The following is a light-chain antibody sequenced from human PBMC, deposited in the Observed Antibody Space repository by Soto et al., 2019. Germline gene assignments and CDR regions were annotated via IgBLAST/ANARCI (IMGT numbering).Light chain of an antibody. CDR1: QDISNY. CDR2: DAS. CDR3: QHYLNRPIAT. V-gene: IGKV1-33*01. J-gene: IGKJ3*01. Sequence: DIQMTQSPSSLSASVGDRVTITCQASQDISNYLNWYQQKPGKAPRLLIYDASNVETGATSKFSGSGSGTDFTCTITSLQPADIPTYYCQHYLNRPIATFGPGTKVDIK.